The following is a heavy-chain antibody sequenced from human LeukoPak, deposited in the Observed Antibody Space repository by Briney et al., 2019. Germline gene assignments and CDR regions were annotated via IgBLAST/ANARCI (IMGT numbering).Heavy chain of an antibody. J-gene: IGHJ5*02. Sequence: SVKVSCKTSGGTFNNSAISWVRQAPGQGLEWLGGIMPLFGTAGYAQEFQGRVTITKDESTRTVYLELTSLTPDDTAVYYCARDVHGDYGSGWFDPWGQGTLVSVSS. CDR3: ARDVHGDYGSGWFDP. CDR1: GGTFNNSA. D-gene: IGHD4-17*01. CDR2: IMPLFGTA. V-gene: IGHV1-69*05.